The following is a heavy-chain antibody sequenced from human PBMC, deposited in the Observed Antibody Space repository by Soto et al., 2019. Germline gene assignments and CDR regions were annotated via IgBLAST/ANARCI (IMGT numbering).Heavy chain of an antibody. D-gene: IGHD2-15*01. CDR2: IYSSGST. CDR1: GGSISVYY. J-gene: IGHJ5*02. CDR3: ARVQHSGGSYRWFDP. Sequence: SETLSLTGTVSGGSISVYYWTCILQPSGKGLEYIGRIYSSGSTNFSPSLKSRVAMSVDTSQNQFSLKLTSMTAADTAIYYCARVQHSGGSYRWFDPWGQGTLVTVSS. V-gene: IGHV4-4*07.